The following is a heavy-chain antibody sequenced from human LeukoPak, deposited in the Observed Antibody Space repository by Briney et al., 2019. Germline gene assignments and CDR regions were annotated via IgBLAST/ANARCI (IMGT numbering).Heavy chain of an antibody. CDR1: GFTFSNAW. J-gene: IGHJ4*02. Sequence: GGSLRLSCAASGFTFSNAWMNWVRQAPGKGLEWVGRIKSKTDGGTTDYAAPVKGRFTISRDDSKNTVYLQMNSLKNEDTAVYYCITDRNYYDSSGYHYVDYWGQGTLVTVSS. V-gene: IGHV3-15*01. D-gene: IGHD3-22*01. CDR2: IKSKTDGGTT. CDR3: ITDRNYYDSSGYHYVDY.